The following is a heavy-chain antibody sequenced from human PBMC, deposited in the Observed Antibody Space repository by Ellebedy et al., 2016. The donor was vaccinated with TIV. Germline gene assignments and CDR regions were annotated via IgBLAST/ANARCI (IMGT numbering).Heavy chain of an antibody. V-gene: IGHV1-69*13. J-gene: IGHJ4*02. CDR3: ASPNSGGDY. CDR1: GYTFTSYG. D-gene: IGHD2-15*01. Sequence: ASVKVSCKASGYTFTSYGISWVRQAPGQGLEWMGGIIPIFGTANYAQKFQGRVTITADESTSTAYMELSSLRSEDTAVYYCASPNSGGDYWGQGTLVTVSS. CDR2: IIPIFGTA.